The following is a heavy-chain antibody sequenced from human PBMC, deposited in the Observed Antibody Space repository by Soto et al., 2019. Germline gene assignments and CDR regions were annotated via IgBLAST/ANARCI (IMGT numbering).Heavy chain of an antibody. Sequence: QVQLVQSGAEVKKPGSSVKVCCKASGGTFSSYAISWVRQAPGQGLEWMGGIIPIFGTANYAQKFQGRVTITADKSTNTAYMVLSSLRSEDTAVYYCARVHPDSSSWSHWGQGTLVTVSS. V-gene: IGHV1-69*06. D-gene: IGHD6-13*01. CDR1: GGTFSSYA. CDR2: IIPIFGTA. J-gene: IGHJ4*02. CDR3: ARVHPDSSSWSH.